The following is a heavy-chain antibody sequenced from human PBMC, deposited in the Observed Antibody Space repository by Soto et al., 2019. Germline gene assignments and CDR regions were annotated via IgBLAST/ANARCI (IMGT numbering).Heavy chain of an antibody. CDR2: ISGYNGNT. J-gene: IGHJ2*01. V-gene: IGHV1-18*01. CDR1: GYTFTSYG. D-gene: IGHD2-2*01. CDR3: ARRCSSTRCLEL. Sequence: QVQLVQSGAEVKKPGASVKVSCKASGYTFTSYGICWVRQAPGQGLEWMGWISGYNGNTNYAQNLQGRVTMTTDTSTSTVSMELRRLRSDDTAVYYCARRCSSTRCLELWGRGTLVIVSS.